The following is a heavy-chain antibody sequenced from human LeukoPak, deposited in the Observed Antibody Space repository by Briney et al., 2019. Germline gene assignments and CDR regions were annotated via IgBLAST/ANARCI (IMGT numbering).Heavy chain of an antibody. J-gene: IGHJ4*02. CDR1: GGSISSFY. V-gene: IGHV4-4*07. D-gene: IGHD2-15*01. Sequence: SETLSLTCTVSGGSISSFYWSWIRQAAGKGLEWIGRIHATGSTNYNPSLKSRVTMSVDTSKNQFSLKLSSVTAADTAVYYCARIYCSGGSCYYFDYWGQGTLVTVSS. CDR3: ARIYCSGGSCYYFDY. CDR2: IHATGST.